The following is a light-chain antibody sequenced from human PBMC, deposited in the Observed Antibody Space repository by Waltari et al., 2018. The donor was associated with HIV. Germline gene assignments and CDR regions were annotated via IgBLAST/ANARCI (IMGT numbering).Light chain of an antibody. V-gene: IGKV4-1*01. J-gene: IGKJ2*01. CDR1: KSVLYSSNNKNY. CDR3: QQYYSTPRT. Sequence: DIVMTQSPDSLAVSLVERATINCKSSKSVLYSSNNKNYLAGYQQKPGQPPKLLIYWASTRESGVPDRFSGSGSGTDFTLTISSLQAEDVAVYYCQQYYSTPRTFGQGTKLEIK. CDR2: WAS.